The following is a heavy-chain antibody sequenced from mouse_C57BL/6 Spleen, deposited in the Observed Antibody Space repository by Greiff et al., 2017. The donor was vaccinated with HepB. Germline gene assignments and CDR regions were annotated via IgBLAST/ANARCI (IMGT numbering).Heavy chain of an antibody. CDR1: GYTFTSYW. D-gene: IGHD4-1*01. CDR3: ARGTGTLDY. J-gene: IGHJ2*01. Sequence: QVQLQQPGAELVKPGASVKMSCKASGYTFTSYWLTWVKQRPGQGLEWIGEIYPGSGSTNYNEKFKSKATLPVDTSSSTAYMQLSSLTSEDSAVYYCARGTGTLDYWGQGTTLTVSS. V-gene: IGHV1-55*01. CDR2: IYPGSGST.